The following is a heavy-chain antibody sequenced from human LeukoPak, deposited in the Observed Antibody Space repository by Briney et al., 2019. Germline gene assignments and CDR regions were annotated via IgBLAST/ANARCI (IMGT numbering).Heavy chain of an antibody. D-gene: IGHD4-11*01. CDR1: GDSIGSYY. CDR2: IYDSGST. V-gene: IGHV4-4*07. Sequence: PSETLSLTCTASGDSIGSYYWSWIRQPAGKGLEWIGRIYDSGSTNSNPSLKSRVTMSVDSSKNQFSLKLSSVTAADTAVYYCARDFLNLDYQGTFDIWGQGTMVTVSS. J-gene: IGHJ3*02. CDR3: ARDFLNLDYQGTFDI.